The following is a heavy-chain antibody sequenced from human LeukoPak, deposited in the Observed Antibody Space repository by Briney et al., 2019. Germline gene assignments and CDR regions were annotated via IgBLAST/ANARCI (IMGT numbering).Heavy chain of an antibody. CDR3: ARGKAIFGVAHDAFDI. V-gene: IGHV1-2*02. CDR1: GYTFTGYY. Sequence: ASVKVSCKASGYTFTGYYMHWVRQAPGQGLEWMGWINPNSGGTNYAQKFQGRVTMTRDTSISTAYMELSRLRSDDTAVYYCARGKAIFGVAHDAFDIWGQGTMVTVSS. J-gene: IGHJ3*02. D-gene: IGHD3-3*01. CDR2: INPNSGGT.